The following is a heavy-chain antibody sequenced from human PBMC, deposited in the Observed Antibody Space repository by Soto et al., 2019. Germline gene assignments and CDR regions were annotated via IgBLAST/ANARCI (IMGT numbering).Heavy chain of an antibody. V-gene: IGHV3-74*01. Sequence: VQLVESGGGVVQPGRSLRLSCAASGFTFSSYWMHWVRQAPGKGLVWVSRINSDGSSTNYADSVKGRFTISRDNAKSTLYLQMNNLRAEDTAVYYCAREHGRSYPLDYWGQGTLVTVSS. CDR2: INSDGSST. CDR3: AREHGRSYPLDY. D-gene: IGHD1-26*01. J-gene: IGHJ4*02. CDR1: GFTFSSYW.